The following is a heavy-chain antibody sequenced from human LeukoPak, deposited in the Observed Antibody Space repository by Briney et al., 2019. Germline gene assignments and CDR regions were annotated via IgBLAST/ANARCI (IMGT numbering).Heavy chain of an antibody. V-gene: IGHV4-59*12. CDR2: IYYSGST. Sequence: PSETLSLTCTVSGGSISNYYWSWIRQPPGKGLEWIGSIYYSGSTYYNPSLKSRVTISVDTSKNQFSLKLSSVTAADTAVYYCARVDSSSWYPPTAFDYWGQGTLVTVSS. D-gene: IGHD6-13*01. CDR3: ARVDSSSWYPPTAFDY. CDR1: GGSISNYY. J-gene: IGHJ4*02.